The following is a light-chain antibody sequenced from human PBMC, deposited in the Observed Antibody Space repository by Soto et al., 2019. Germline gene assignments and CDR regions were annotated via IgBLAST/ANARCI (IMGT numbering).Light chain of an antibody. CDR3: QQYNNWPYT. Sequence: EVVMTQSPATLSVSPGELATLSCRASQGVNRNLAWYQQIPGQVPRLLIYSVSSRATGIPASFSGSGSETEFTLTISSLQSEDFAIYYCQQYNNWPYTFGQETKMEIK. J-gene: IGKJ2*01. V-gene: IGKV3-15*01. CDR2: SVS. CDR1: QGVNRN.